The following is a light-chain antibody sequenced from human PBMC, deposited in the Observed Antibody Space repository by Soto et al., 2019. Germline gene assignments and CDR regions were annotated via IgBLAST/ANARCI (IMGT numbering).Light chain of an antibody. CDR1: QSISSW. CDR3: QQGDSFPIT. CDR2: AAS. V-gene: IGKV1-12*01. Sequence: DIQMTQSPSSVSASVGDRVTITCRASQSISSWLAWYQQKPGTVPKLLIYAASSLQSGVPSRFSGSGAGTDFTRTISCLQPEYFGTYYCQQGDSFPITFGQGTRLEIK. J-gene: IGKJ5*01.